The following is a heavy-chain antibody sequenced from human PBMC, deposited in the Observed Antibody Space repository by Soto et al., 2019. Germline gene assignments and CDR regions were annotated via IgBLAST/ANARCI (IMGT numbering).Heavy chain of an antibody. CDR1: GDSISNLDYF. CDR2: IYKSATT. Sequence: PSETLSLTCSVSGDSISNLDYFWAWIRQPPGQALEYIGYIYKSATTYYNPSFESRFAISVDTSKSQFSLNVTSVTAADTAVYFCARGRYCLTGRCFPNWFDSWGQGALVTVSS. D-gene: IGHD7-27*01. CDR3: ARGRYCLTGRCFPNWFDS. J-gene: IGHJ5*01. V-gene: IGHV4-30-4*01.